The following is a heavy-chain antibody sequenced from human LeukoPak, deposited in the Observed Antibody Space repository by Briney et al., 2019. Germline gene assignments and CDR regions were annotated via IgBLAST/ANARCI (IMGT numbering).Heavy chain of an antibody. CDR1: GFTFSSYA. V-gene: IGHV3-23*01. Sequence: GGSLRLSCAASGFTFSSYAMSWVRQAPGKGLEWVSAISGSGGSTYYADSVKGRFTISRDNSKNTLYLQMNSLRAEDTAVYYCAEDRPKTYYYDSSGYYPFDYWGQGTLVTVSS. J-gene: IGHJ4*02. D-gene: IGHD3-22*01. CDR2: ISGSGGST. CDR3: AEDRPKTYYYDSSGYYPFDY.